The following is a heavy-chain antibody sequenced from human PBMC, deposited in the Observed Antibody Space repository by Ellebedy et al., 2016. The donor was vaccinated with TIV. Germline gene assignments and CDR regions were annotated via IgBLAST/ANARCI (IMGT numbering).Heavy chain of an antibody. CDR3: ARVRNDRDSFSGMDV. CDR2: LYSTGST. J-gene: IGHJ6*02. D-gene: IGHD1-1*01. Sequence: GESLKISCAAPGITVSSNYMSWVRQAPGKGLEWLSVLYSTGSTYYADSVKGRFTISRDNSKNTLFLQMNSLRAEDTAVYFCARVRNDRDSFSGMDVWGQGTTVTVSS. CDR1: GITVSSNY. V-gene: IGHV3-53*01.